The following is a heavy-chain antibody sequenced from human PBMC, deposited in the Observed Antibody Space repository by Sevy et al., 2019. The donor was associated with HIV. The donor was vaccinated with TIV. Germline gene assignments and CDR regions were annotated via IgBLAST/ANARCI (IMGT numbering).Heavy chain of an antibody. CDR2: ISYDGSNK. Sequence: GGSLRLSCAASGFTFSSYGMHWVRQAPGKGLEWVAVISYDGSNKYYADSVKGRFTISRDNSKNTLYLQMNSRRAEDAAVYYCGKASSLDFWSGYYYMDVWGKGTTVTVSS. D-gene: IGHD3-3*01. V-gene: IGHV3-30*18. CDR3: GKASSLDFWSGYYYMDV. CDR1: GFTFSSYG. J-gene: IGHJ6*03.